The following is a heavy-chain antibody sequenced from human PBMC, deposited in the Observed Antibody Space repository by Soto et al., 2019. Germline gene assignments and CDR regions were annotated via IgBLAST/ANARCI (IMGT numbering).Heavy chain of an antibody. Sequence: GASVKVSCKASGYTFTSYGISWVRQAPGQGLEWMGWISAYNGNTNYAQKLQGRVTMTTDTSTSTAYMELRSLRSDDTAVYYCARGERGTIFGVVIIASLDYWGQGTLVTVSS. D-gene: IGHD3-3*01. CDR3: ARGERGTIFGVVIIASLDY. V-gene: IGHV1-18*01. CDR2: ISAYNGNT. J-gene: IGHJ4*02. CDR1: GYTFTSYG.